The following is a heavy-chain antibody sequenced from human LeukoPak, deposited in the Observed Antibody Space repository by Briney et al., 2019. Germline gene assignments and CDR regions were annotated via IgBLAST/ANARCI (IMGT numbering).Heavy chain of an antibody. CDR1: GFTFSSCS. CDR3: ARASRMVRGAEDAFDI. V-gene: IGHV3-21*01. CDR2: ISSSSSFI. Sequence: PGGSLRLSCAASGFTFSSCSMNWVRQAPGKGLEWVSSISSSSSFIYYADSVKGRFTISRDNAKNSLYLQMNSLRAEDTAVYYCARASRMVRGAEDAFDIWGQGTMVTVSS. D-gene: IGHD3-10*01. J-gene: IGHJ3*02.